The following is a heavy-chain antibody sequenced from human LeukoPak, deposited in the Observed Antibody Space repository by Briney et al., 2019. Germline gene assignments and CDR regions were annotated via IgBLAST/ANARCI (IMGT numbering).Heavy chain of an antibody. CDR3: ARDLSTDLDYDSSGYPNI. D-gene: IGHD3-22*01. CDR2: IRYDGSDK. J-gene: IGHJ4*02. V-gene: IGHV3-30*02. CDR1: GFIFTDYG. Sequence: PGGSLRLSCAASGFIFTDYGMHWVRQAPGKGLEWLTFIRYDGSDKYYADSVKGRFTISRDNAKNSLYLQMNSLRAEDTAVYYCARDLSTDLDYDSSGYPNIWGQGTLVTVSS.